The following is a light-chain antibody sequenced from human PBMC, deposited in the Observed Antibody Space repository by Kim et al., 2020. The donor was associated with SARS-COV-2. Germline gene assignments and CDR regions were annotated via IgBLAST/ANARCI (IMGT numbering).Light chain of an antibody. Sequence: QSVLTQPPSASGTPGQRVTISCSGSTSDIGSNYVYWYQQVPATAPKLLIYRNNQRPSGVPDRFSVSKSGTSASLAISGLRSDDEADYYCATRDDSLNGPVFGGGTQLTVL. CDR2: RNN. J-gene: IGLJ3*02. CDR3: ATRDDSLNGPV. CDR1: TSDIGSNY. V-gene: IGLV1-47*01.